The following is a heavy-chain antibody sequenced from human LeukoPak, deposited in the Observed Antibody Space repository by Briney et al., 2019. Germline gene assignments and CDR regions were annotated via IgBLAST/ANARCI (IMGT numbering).Heavy chain of an antibody. D-gene: IGHD6-19*01. CDR2: INHSGST. CDR3: ARIGQWLVRFFDY. Sequence: PSETLSLTCAVYGGSFSGYYWSWIRQPPGKGLEWIGEINHSGSTNYNPSLKSRVTISVDTSKNQFSVKLSSVTAADTAVYYCARIGQWLVRFFDYWGQGTLVTVSS. CDR1: GGSFSGYY. V-gene: IGHV4-34*01. J-gene: IGHJ4*02.